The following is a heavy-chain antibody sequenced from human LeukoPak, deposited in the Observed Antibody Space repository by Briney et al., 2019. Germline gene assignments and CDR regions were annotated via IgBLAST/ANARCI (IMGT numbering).Heavy chain of an antibody. D-gene: IGHD2-2*01. CDR1: GDSISSYY. CDR3: ARDRPCSSTSCFERAFDI. Sequence: PSETLSLTCTVSGDSISSYYWSWLRQPPGKGLEWIGYIIDSGNTQYNPSLKSRVTISVDTSKNQFSLELSSVTAADTAVYHCARDRPCSSTSCFERAFDIWGQGTMVTVSS. CDR2: IIDSGNT. V-gene: IGHV4-59*01. J-gene: IGHJ3*02.